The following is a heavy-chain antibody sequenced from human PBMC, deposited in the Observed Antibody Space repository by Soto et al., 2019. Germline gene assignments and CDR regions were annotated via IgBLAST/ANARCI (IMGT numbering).Heavy chain of an antibody. CDR2: IDPSDSYI. CDR1: GYSFNSYW. Sequence: EVQLVQSGAEVKKPGESLRISCKGSGYSFNSYWISWVRQMPGKGLEWMGRIDPSDSYINYNPSFQGHVTISADKSIHTGYLEGRSPKASDTAMYYCGGTRGQNCNGGKCYFGMDVWGQGTTVTVSS. CDR3: GGTRGQNCNGGKCYFGMDV. V-gene: IGHV5-10-1*01. D-gene: IGHD2-15*01. J-gene: IGHJ6*02.